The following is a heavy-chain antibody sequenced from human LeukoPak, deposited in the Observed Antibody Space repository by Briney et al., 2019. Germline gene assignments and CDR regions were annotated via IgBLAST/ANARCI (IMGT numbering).Heavy chain of an antibody. CDR3: AKEYSSPTPFLDY. CDR2: ISWDGGTT. V-gene: IGHV3-43D*04. D-gene: IGHD5-18*01. Sequence: GGSLSLSCAASGFTFDDYAMHWVRQAPGKGLEWVSLISWDGGTTYYADSVKGRFTISRDNSKNSLYLQMNSLRAEDTALYYCAKEYSSPTPFLDYWGQGTLVTVSS. J-gene: IGHJ4*02. CDR1: GFTFDDYA.